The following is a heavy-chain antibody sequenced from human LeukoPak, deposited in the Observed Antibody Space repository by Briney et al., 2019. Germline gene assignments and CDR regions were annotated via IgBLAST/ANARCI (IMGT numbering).Heavy chain of an antibody. J-gene: IGHJ4*02. Sequence: SGGSLRLSCAASGFSFSTYWMSWVRQAPGKGLEWVASIKKDGSEKWYVDSVEGRFTITRDNAKNSLYLQMNSLRAEDTGVFHCARGASWYDYWGQGTLVTVSS. D-gene: IGHD6-13*01. CDR2: IKKDGSEK. V-gene: IGHV3-7*01. CDR3: ARGASWYDY. CDR1: GFSFSTYW.